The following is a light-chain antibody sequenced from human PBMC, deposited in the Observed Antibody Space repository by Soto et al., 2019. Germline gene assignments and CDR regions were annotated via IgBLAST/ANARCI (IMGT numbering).Light chain of an antibody. J-gene: IGKJ3*01. V-gene: IGKV1-9*01. CDR1: QGISSY. Sequence: DIQLTQSPSFLSASVGDRVTITCRASQGISSYLAWYQQKPGKAPNLLIFGASSLQSGVPSRFSGSGSGTEFTLTISGLQPEDFVTYYCQQLNSYSVVTYGPGTKVDIK. CDR3: QQLNSYSVVT. CDR2: GAS.